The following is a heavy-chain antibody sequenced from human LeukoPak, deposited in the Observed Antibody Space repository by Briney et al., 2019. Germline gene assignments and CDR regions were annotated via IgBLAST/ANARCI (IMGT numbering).Heavy chain of an antibody. CDR3: ARSSKWFRESRLDY. Sequence: SETLSLTCAVYGGSFSGYYWSWIRQPPGKGLEWIGEINHSGSTNYNPSPKSRVTISVDTSKNQFSLKLSSVTAADTAVYYCARSSKWFRESRLDYWGQGTLVTVSS. CDR1: GGSFSGYY. J-gene: IGHJ4*02. V-gene: IGHV4-34*01. CDR2: INHSGST. D-gene: IGHD3-10*01.